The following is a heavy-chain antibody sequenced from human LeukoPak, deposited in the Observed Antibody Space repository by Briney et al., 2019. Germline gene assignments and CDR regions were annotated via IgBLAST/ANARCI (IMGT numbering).Heavy chain of an antibody. J-gene: IGHJ4*02. CDR3: ARDPHSSIRY. CDR1: GYSISSGYY. V-gene: IGHV4-38-2*02. Sequence: PSETLSLTCTVSGYSISSGYYWGWIRQPPGKGLEWIGSIYHSGSTYYNPSLKSRVTISVDTSKNQFSLKLSSVTAADTAVYYCARDPHSSIRYWGQGTLVTVSS. CDR2: IYHSGST. D-gene: IGHD6-13*01.